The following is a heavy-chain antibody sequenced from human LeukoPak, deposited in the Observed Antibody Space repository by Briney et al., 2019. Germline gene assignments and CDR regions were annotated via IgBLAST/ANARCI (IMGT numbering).Heavy chain of an antibody. CDR1: GFTFSSYA. J-gene: IGHJ4*02. CDR2: ISGSGGST. V-gene: IGHV3-23*01. D-gene: IGHD3-16*02. CDR3: AKDGDYDYVWGSYRPRPYYFDY. Sequence: GGSLRLSCAASGFTFSSYAMSWVRQAPGKGLEWVSAISGSGGSTYYADSVKGRFTISRDNSKNTLYLQMNSLRAEDTAVYYCAKDGDYDYVWGSYRPRPYYFDYWGRGTLVTVSS.